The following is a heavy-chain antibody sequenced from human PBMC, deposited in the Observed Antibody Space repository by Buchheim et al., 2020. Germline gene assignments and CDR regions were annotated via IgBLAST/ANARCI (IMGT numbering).Heavy chain of an antibody. J-gene: IGHJ4*02. Sequence: EVQLVESGGGLVQPGGSLRLSCAASGFTFSSYSMNWVRQAPGKGLEWISYIRSSGNTVYYADSVKGRFTISRDNAKNSLYLQMNNLSVEDTAVYYCARDLLSNSDFWGQGTL. CDR2: IRSSGNTV. CDR3: ARDLLSNSDF. D-gene: IGHD4-11*01. V-gene: IGHV3-48*01. CDR1: GFTFSSYS.